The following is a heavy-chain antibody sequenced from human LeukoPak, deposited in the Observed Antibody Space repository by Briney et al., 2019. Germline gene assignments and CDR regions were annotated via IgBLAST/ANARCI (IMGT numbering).Heavy chain of an antibody. CDR3: ARASIYVWGSYRPLGSFDY. J-gene: IGHJ4*02. D-gene: IGHD3-16*02. V-gene: IGHV3-21*01. CDR1: GFTFSSYS. Sequence: PGGSLRLSCAASGFTFSSYSMNWVRQAPGKGLEWVSSISSSSSYIYYADSVKGRFTISRDNAKNSLYLQMNSLRAEDTAVYYCARASIYVWGSYRPLGSFDYWGQGTLVTVSS. CDR2: ISSSSSYI.